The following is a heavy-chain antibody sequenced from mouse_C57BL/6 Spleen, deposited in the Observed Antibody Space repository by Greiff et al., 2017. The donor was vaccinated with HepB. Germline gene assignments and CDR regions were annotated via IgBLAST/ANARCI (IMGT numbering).Heavy chain of an antibody. Sequence: EVQLQQSGAELVRPGASVKLSCTASGFNIKDDYMHWVKQRPEQGLEWIGWIDPENGDTEYASKFQGKATITADTSSNTAYLQLSSLTSEDTAVYYCTTGGVTGYFDVWGTGTTVTVSS. CDR2: IDPENGDT. CDR3: TTGGVTGYFDV. V-gene: IGHV14-4*01. CDR1: GFNIKDDY. J-gene: IGHJ1*03. D-gene: IGHD2-13*01.